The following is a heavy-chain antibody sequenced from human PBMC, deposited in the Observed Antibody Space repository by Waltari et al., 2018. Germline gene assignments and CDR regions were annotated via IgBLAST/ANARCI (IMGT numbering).Heavy chain of an antibody. J-gene: IGHJ4*02. CDR2: IRQNGSEK. V-gene: IGHV3-7*01. CDR3: ARDSGGSRF. CDR1: GFTFSRYW. Sequence: EEQLAESGGHLVQPGGSLTLSCVASGFTFSRYWMSWVRPPPGKGLEWVANIRQNGSEKYYADSVKGRFTVSRDNAKSSLYLQMSGLRGDDSGVYYCARDSGGSRFWGQGSLVTVSS. D-gene: IGHD2-15*01.